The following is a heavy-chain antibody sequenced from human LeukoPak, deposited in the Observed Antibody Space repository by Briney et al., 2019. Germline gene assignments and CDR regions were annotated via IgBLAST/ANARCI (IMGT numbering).Heavy chain of an antibody. D-gene: IGHD3-10*01. V-gene: IGHV4-34*01. CDR3: ARERPPYYYGSGSYRAFDI. Sequence: SETLSLTCAVYGGSFSGYYWSWIRQPPGKGLEWIGEINHSGSTNYNPSLKGRVTISVDTSKNQFSLKLSSVTAADTAVYYCARERPPYYYGSGSYRAFDIWGQGTMVTASS. CDR1: GGSFSGYY. J-gene: IGHJ3*02. CDR2: INHSGST.